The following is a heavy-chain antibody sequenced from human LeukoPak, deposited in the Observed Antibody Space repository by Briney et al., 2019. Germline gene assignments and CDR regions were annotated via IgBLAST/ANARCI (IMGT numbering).Heavy chain of an antibody. J-gene: IGHJ3*02. Sequence: ASVKVSCKASGYTFTSYGISWVRQAPGQGLEWMGWISAYNGNTNYAQKLQGRVTMTTDTSTSTAYMELRSLRSDDTAVYYCARDLIVGGTKGAFDIWGQGTMVTVSS. CDR2: ISAYNGNT. D-gene: IGHD1-26*01. CDR3: ARDLIVGGTKGAFDI. CDR1: GYTFTSYG. V-gene: IGHV1-18*01.